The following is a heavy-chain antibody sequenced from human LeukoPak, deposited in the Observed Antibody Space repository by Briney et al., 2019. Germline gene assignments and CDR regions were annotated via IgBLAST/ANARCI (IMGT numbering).Heavy chain of an antibody. J-gene: IGHJ4*02. CDR3: ARAASVTAIYFDY. Sequence: SETLSLTCTVSGGSISSGSYYWSWIRQPAGKGLEWIGRIYTSGSTNYNPSLKSRVTIPVDTSKNQFSLKLSSVTAADTAVYYCARAASVTAIYFDYWGQGTLVTVSS. V-gene: IGHV4-61*02. D-gene: IGHD2-21*02. CDR2: IYTSGST. CDR1: GGSISSGSYY.